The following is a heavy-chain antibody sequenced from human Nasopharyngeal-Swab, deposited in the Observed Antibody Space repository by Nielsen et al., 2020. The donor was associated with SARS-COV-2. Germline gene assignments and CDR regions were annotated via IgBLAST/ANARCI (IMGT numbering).Heavy chain of an antibody. Sequence: GESLKISCAASGFSFSSYWMHWVRQAPGKGLVWVSRIKSDGSSTSYADSAKGRFTISRDNAKNTLYLQMNSLRAEDTAVYYCARDPHGDSGIDDAFDIWGQGTMVTVSS. CDR1: GFSFSSYW. D-gene: IGHD3-10*01. CDR3: ARDPHGDSGIDDAFDI. CDR2: IKSDGSST. J-gene: IGHJ3*02. V-gene: IGHV3-74*01.